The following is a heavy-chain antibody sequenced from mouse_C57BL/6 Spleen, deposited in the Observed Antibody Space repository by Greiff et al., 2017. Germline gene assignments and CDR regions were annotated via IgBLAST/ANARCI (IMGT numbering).Heavy chain of an antibody. CDR1: GYTFTSYW. CDR3: ANTGTSVWYFDV. D-gene: IGHD4-1*01. Sequence: VQLQQPGAELVKPGASVKMSCKASGYTFTSYWITWVKQRPGQGLEWIGDIYPGSGSTNYNEQFKSKATLTVDTSSLTAYMQLSSLTSEDSAVYYCANTGTSVWYFDVWGTGTTVTVSS. CDR2: IYPGSGST. J-gene: IGHJ1*03. V-gene: IGHV1-55*01.